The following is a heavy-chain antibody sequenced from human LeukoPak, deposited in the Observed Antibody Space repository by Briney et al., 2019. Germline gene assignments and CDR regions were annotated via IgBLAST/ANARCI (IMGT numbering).Heavy chain of an antibody. CDR1: GFTVSSNS. CDR3: ARGTNAYPGSDF. CDR2: IDQVGSEK. J-gene: IGHJ4*02. D-gene: IGHD1-14*01. Sequence: GGSLRLSCTVSGFTVSSNSMSWVRQAPGKGLEWVANIDQVGSEKHFGDAVKDRFTVSRDNAKNSVFLEMNSLTAEDTAVYYCARGTNAYPGSDFWGQGTLVTVSS. V-gene: IGHV3-7*01.